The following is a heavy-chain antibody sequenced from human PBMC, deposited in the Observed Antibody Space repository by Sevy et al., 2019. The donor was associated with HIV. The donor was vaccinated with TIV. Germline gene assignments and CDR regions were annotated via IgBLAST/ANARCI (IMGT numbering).Heavy chain of an antibody. CDR1: GGTFSNYG. Sequence: ASVKVSCKASGGTFSNYGFHWVRQAPGQGLEWMGGIIPIFNTPHYAQQFQGRVTITADASTSTVYMELSSLTSDYTAVYFCATSGTTGTTSHFDYWGLGTLVTVSS. V-gene: IGHV1-69*13. D-gene: IGHD1-1*01. J-gene: IGHJ4*02. CDR3: ATSGTTGTTSHFDY. CDR2: IIPIFNTP.